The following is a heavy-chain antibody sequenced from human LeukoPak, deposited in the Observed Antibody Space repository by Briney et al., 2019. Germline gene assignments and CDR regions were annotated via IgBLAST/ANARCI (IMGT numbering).Heavy chain of an antibody. CDR3: ARPDLGGYDFVSWFDP. J-gene: IGHJ5*02. CDR2: INAGNGNT. D-gene: IGHD5-12*01. CDR1: GYTFTSYA. Sequence: ASVKVSCKASGYTFTSYAMHWVRQAPGQRLEWMGWINAGNGNTKYSQKFQGRVTITRDTSASTAYMELSSLRSEDTAVYYCARPDLGGYDFVSWFDPWGQGTLVTVSS. V-gene: IGHV1-3*01.